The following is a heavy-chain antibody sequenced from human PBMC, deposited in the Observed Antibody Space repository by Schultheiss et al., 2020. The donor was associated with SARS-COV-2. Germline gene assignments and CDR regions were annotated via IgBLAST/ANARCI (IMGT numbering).Heavy chain of an antibody. Sequence: GGSLRLSCAASGFTFSSYWMHWVRQAPGKGLVWVSRINSVGSSTSYADSVKGRFTISRDNAKNTLYLQMNSLRDEDTAVYYCARGGYYYGSGSYYSNFDYWGQGTRVT. J-gene: IGHJ4*02. V-gene: IGHV3-74*01. D-gene: IGHD3-10*01. CDR2: INSVGSST. CDR3: ARGGYYYGSGSYYSNFDY. CDR1: GFTFSSYW.